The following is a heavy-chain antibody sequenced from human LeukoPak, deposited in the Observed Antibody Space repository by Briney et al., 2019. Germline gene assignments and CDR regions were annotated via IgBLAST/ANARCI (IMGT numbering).Heavy chain of an antibody. CDR3: ARDLSSSWSPGV. V-gene: IGHV3-33*08. Sequence: GGSLRLSCAASGFTFSDYGFHWVRQAPGKGREWTAAIWYDGSNQYYPDSVKGRFTISRDNPKNTIYLQMNSLRIEDTAMYYCARDLSSSWSPGVWGQGTMVSVSS. D-gene: IGHD6-13*01. CDR2: IWYDGSNQ. J-gene: IGHJ3*01. CDR1: GFTFSDYG.